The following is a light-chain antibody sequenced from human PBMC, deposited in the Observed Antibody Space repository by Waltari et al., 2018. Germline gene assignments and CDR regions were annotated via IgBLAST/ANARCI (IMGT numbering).Light chain of an antibody. CDR2: EDN. J-gene: IGLJ3*02. CDR1: GGSIDTNY. Sequence: NLMLTQPHSVSGSPGKTVTISCTGSGGSIDTNYVQWYQQRPGSAPTSVVYEDNQRPPWVPDRFSGSIDSPPNSASLTISGLKTEDEADYYCQSFDSSNRGVFGGGTKLTVL. CDR3: QSFDSSNRGV. V-gene: IGLV6-57*02.